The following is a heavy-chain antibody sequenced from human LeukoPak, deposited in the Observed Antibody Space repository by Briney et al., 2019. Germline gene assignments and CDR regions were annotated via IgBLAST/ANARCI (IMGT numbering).Heavy chain of an antibody. Sequence: GGSLRLSCAASGFALSSYWMHWVRQAPGKGLVWVSDINSNGSTTRYADSVKGGFTISRDNAKNTLYLEMNSLRAEDTAVYCGATRDYTSSKYWGQGTLVTVSP. D-gene: IGHD2-2*01. V-gene: IGHV3-74*01. CDR3: ATRDYTSSKY. CDR2: INSNGSTT. J-gene: IGHJ4*02. CDR1: GFALSSYW.